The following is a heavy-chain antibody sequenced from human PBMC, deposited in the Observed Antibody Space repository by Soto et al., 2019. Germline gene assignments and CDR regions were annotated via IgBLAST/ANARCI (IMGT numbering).Heavy chain of an antibody. CDR3: ARVVGYCSSTSCYANFDY. CDR1: GGSFSGYY. Sequence: PSETLSLTCAVYGGSFSGYYWSWIRQPPGRGLEWIGEINHSGSTNYNPSLKSRVTISVDTSKNQFSLKLSSVTAADTAVYYCARVVGYCSSTSCYANFDYWGQGTLVTVSS. J-gene: IGHJ4*02. D-gene: IGHD2-2*01. CDR2: INHSGST. V-gene: IGHV4-34*01.